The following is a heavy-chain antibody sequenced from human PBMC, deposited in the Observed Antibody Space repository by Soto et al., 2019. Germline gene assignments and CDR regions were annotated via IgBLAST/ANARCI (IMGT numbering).Heavy chain of an antibody. J-gene: IGHJ3*02. CDR3: ARLYGLDAFDI. Sequence: SETLSRTCTVSGGSISSYYWSWIRQPPGKGLEWIGYIYYSGSTNYNPSLKSRVTMSVDTSKNQFSLKLSSVTAADTAVYYCARLYGLDAFDIWGQGTMVTVSS. CDR1: GGSISSYY. V-gene: IGHV4-59*08. D-gene: IGHD3-16*02. CDR2: IYYSGST.